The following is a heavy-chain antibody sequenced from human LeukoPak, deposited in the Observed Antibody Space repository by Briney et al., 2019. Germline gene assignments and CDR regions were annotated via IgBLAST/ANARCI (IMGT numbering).Heavy chain of an antibody. CDR1: GGTFSSYA. V-gene: IGHV1-69*05. CDR2: IIPIFGTA. J-gene: IGHJ4*02. Sequence: SSVKVSCKASGGTFSSYAISWVRQAPGQGLEWMGRIIPIFGTANYAQKFQGRVTITTDESTSTAYMELSSLRSEDTAVYYCARAEPYGDYSFDYWGQGTLVTVSS. CDR3: ARAEPYGDYSFDY. D-gene: IGHD4-17*01.